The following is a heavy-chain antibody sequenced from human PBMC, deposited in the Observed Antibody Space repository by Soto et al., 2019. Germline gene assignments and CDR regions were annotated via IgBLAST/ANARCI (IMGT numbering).Heavy chain of an antibody. CDR3: ARGSSGYYYDAFDI. D-gene: IGHD3-22*01. V-gene: IGHV3-33*01. CDR1: GFIFSNYG. Sequence: QVQLVESGGGVVQPGRSLRLSCTASGFIFSNYGMHWVRQAPGKGLEWVAVIWSDGSNKYYADSVKGRFTISRDKSKNTLHLQTNSLRAEDTAVFYCARGSSGYYYDAFDIWGQGTMVTVSS. CDR2: IWSDGSNK. J-gene: IGHJ3*02.